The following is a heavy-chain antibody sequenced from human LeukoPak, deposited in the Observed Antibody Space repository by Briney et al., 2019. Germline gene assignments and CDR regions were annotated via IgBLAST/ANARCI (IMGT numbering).Heavy chain of an antibody. CDR2: IYYSGST. J-gene: IGHJ5*02. Sequence: PSETLSLTCTVSGGSISSYYWSWIRQPPGKGLEWIGYIYYSGSTNYNPSLKSRVTISVDTSKNQFSLKLSSVTAADTAVYYCARGHYGDYRNWFDPWGQGNLVTVSS. D-gene: IGHD4-17*01. V-gene: IGHV4-59*01. CDR3: ARGHYGDYRNWFDP. CDR1: GGSISSYY.